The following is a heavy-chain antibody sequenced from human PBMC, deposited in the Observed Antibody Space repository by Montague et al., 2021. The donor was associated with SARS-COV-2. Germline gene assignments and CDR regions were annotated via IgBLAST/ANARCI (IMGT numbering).Heavy chain of an antibody. CDR1: SGSISPSDTHY. V-gene: IGHV4-39*01. CDR3: ARPSTTHAFDP. D-gene: IGHD1-1*01. CDR2: ISYSGST. Sequence: SETLSLTCVVSSGSISPSDTHYWGWVRQAPGKGLEWIATISYSGSTSYHPPLRSRVTISVDTSKNQISLNLRSVTAADTSVYYCARPSTTHAFDPWGQGILVTVSS. J-gene: IGHJ5*02.